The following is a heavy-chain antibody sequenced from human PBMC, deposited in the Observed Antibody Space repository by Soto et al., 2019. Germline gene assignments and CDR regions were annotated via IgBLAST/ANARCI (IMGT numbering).Heavy chain of an antibody. V-gene: IGHV4-59*01. D-gene: IGHD4-17*01. CDR1: GGSITNSY. Sequence: QLQESGPGLVKPSETLSLTCTVSGGSITNSYWNWIRQPPGKGLEWIGCIYYTGSTNLNPSLKSRVSMSVDTSKNQFSLNLNSVTAADTAIYYCAKEMTTMHSNWFDPWGLGTLVIVSS. CDR3: AKEMTTMHSNWFDP. CDR2: IYYTGST. J-gene: IGHJ5*02.